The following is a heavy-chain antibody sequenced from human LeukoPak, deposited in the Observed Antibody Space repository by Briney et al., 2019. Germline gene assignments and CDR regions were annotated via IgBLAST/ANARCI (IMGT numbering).Heavy chain of an antibody. D-gene: IGHD3-3*01. J-gene: IGHJ4*02. V-gene: IGHV1-46*01. CDR1: GYTFTSYY. Sequence: ASVKVSCKASGYTFTSYYMHWVRQAPGQGLEWMGIINPSGGSTSYVQKFQGRVTMTRDMSTSTVYMELSSLRSEDTAVYYCARSAFYDFWSGYYTGGYYFDYWGQGTLVTVSS. CDR3: ARSAFYDFWSGYYTGGYYFDY. CDR2: INPSGGST.